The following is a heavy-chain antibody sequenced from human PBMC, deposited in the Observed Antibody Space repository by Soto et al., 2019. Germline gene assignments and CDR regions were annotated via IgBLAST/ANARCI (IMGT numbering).Heavy chain of an antibody. J-gene: IGHJ6*03. CDR2: INHSGST. V-gene: IGHV4-34*01. CDR1: GGSFSGYY. Sequence: PSETLSLTCAVYGGSFSGYYWSWIRQPPGKGLEWIGEINHSGSTNYNPSLKSRVTISVDTSKNQFSLKLSSVTAADTAVYYCARGLTIFGVVYVRGRENYYMDVWGKGTTVTSP. D-gene: IGHD3-3*01. CDR3: ARGLTIFGVVYVRGRENYYMDV.